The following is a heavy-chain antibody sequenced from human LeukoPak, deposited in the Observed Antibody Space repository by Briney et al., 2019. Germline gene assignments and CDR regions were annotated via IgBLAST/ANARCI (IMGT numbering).Heavy chain of an antibody. CDR3: AMTDRYAGRPFDY. CDR1: GYSLLEVA. D-gene: IGHD5-12*01. Sequence: GASVKVSCKVSGYSLLEVAMHWVRQAPGKGLEWVGSFDPEDGEDGETHYAQKLQGRVTMTEDASTDTAYMELNSPRSEDTAVYYCAMTDRYAGRPFDYWGQGTLVTVSS. CDR2: FDPEDGEDGET. J-gene: IGHJ4*02. V-gene: IGHV1-24*01.